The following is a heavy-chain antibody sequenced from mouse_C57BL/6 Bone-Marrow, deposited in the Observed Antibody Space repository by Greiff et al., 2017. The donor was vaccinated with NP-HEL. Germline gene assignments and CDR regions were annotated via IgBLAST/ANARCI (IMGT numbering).Heavy chain of an antibody. CDR2: ISDGGSYT. D-gene: IGHD1-1*01. J-gene: IGHJ2*01. CDR1: GFTFSSYA. Sequence: EVHLVESGGGLVKPGGSLKLSCAASGFTFSSYAMSWVRQTPEKRLEWVATISDGGSYTYYPDNVKGRFTISRDNAKNNLYLQMSHLKSEDTAMYYCAREGYYGSLYYFDYWGQGTTLTVSS. CDR3: AREGYYGSLYYFDY. V-gene: IGHV5-4*01.